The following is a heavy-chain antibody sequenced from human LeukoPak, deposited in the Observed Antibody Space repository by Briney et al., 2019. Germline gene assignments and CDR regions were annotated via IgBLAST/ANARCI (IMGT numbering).Heavy chain of an antibody. CDR2: IIPIFGIA. V-gene: IGHV1-69*04. CDR1: RLTFSGYA. J-gene: IGHJ4*02. D-gene: IGHD2-21*02. CDR3: ARDAAYGGGDCPFDY. Sequence: SVKASCKASRLTFSGYAISWVRHAPGQGLECIVRIIPIFGIANYAQKFQGRVTITADKSTTTAYMELSSLRSEDTAVAYCARDAAYGGGDCPFDYWGQGTLVTVSS.